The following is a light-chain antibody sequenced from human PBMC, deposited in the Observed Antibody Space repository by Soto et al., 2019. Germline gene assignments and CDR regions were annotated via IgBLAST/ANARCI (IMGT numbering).Light chain of an antibody. V-gene: IGLV2-14*03. CDR3: SSYTSSGTDYV. J-gene: IGLJ1*01. CDR2: DVS. CDR1: SSDVGGYNY. Sequence: QSVLTQPASVSGSPGQSITISCTGTSSDVGGYNYVSWYQQHPGKAPKLMIYDVSDRPSGVSNRFSGSKSGNTASLTISGLQAEDEADYYCSSYTSSGTDYVLGTGTKLTVL.